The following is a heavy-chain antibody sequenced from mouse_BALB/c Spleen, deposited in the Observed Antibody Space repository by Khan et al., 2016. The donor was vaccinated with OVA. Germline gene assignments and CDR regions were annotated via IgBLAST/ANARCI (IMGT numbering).Heavy chain of an antibody. J-gene: IGHJ2*01. Sequence: VQLKQSGPGLVKPSQSLSLTCTVTGYSITSGYAWNWIQQFPGNKLEWMGYISYSGGTSYNPSLKSRISITRDTSKNQFFLQLNSVTTEDTATYYCARGNYYGYYFDYWGQGTTLTVSS. V-gene: IGHV3-2*02. CDR1: GYSITSGYA. CDR3: ARGNYYGYYFDY. D-gene: IGHD1-1*01. CDR2: ISYSGGT.